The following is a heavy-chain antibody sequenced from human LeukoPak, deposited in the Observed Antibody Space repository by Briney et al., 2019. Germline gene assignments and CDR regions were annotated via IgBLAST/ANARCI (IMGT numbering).Heavy chain of an antibody. D-gene: IGHD6-6*01. Sequence: GRSPRLSCAASGFTFDDYAMHWVRQAPGKGLEWVSGISWNSGSIGYADSVKGRFTISRDNAKNSLYLQMNSLRAEDTALYYCARGAARDSFFDYWGQGTLVTVSS. CDR1: GFTFDDYA. CDR2: ISWNSGSI. J-gene: IGHJ4*02. V-gene: IGHV3-9*01. CDR3: ARGAARDSFFDY.